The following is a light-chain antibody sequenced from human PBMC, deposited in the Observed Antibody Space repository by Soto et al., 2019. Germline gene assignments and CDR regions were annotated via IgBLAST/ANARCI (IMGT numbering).Light chain of an antibody. V-gene: IGLV2-14*01. J-gene: IGLJ1*01. CDR3: SSFTSGSTYV. CDR2: DVS. Sequence: QSVLTQPASVSGSPGQSITISCTGTSSYVDGYNYVSWYQQHPGKAPKLMMYDVSNRPSGVSNRFSGSKSGNTASLTISGLQAEDEADYYCSSFTSGSTYVFGSGTKVTVL. CDR1: SSYVDGYNY.